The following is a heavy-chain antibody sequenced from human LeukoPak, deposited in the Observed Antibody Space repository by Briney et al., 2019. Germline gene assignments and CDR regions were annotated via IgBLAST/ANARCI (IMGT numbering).Heavy chain of an antibody. D-gene: IGHD2-15*01. V-gene: IGHV4-39*07. CDR1: GGSISSSSYY. CDR2: IYYSGST. Sequence: SETLSLTCTVSGGSISSSSYYWGWIRQPPGKGLEWIGSIYYSGSTYYNPSLKSRVTISVDTSKNQFSLKLSSVTAADTAVYYCARVGYCSGGSCLNWFDPWGQGTLVTVSS. J-gene: IGHJ5*02. CDR3: ARVGYCSGGSCLNWFDP.